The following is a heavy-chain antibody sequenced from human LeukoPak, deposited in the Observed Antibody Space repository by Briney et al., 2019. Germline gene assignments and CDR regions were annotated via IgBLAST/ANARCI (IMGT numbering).Heavy chain of an antibody. V-gene: IGHV4-39*07. D-gene: IGHD2-15*01. Sequence: SETLSLICTVSGGSISSSSYYWGWIRQPPGKGLEWIGSMSLKSRVTISVDKSKNQFSLKLSSVTAADTAVYYCARVLRYCSGGNCYSGGLGYMDVWGKGTTVTISS. J-gene: IGHJ6*03. CDR1: GGSISSSSYY. CDR2: M. CDR3: ARVLRYCSGGNCYSGGLGYMDV.